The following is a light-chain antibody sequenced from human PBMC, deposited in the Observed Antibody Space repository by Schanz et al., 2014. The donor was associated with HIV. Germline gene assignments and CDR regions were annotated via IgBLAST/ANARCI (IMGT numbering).Light chain of an antibody. CDR1: QSVSTTY. V-gene: IGKV3-11*01. CDR2: DAS. Sequence: VLTQSPGTLSLSPGERATLSCRASQSVSTTYLAWYQQRPGQAPRLLIYDASNRATGIPARFSGSGSGTDFTLTISSLEPEDFAVYYCQQRSNWPPRFTFGPGTKVDIK. CDR3: QQRSNWPPRFT. J-gene: IGKJ3*01.